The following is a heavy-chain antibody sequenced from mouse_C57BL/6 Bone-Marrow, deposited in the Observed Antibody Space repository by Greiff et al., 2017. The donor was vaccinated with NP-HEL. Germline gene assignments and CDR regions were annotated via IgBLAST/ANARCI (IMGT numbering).Heavy chain of an antibody. CDR2: INPNNGGT. Sequence: EVQLRQSGPELVKPGASVKISCKASGYTFTDYYMNWVKQSHGKSLEWIGDINPNNGGTSYNQKFKGKATLTVDKSSSTAYMELRSLTSEDSAVYYCARSGSSEGDYWGQGTTLTVSS. D-gene: IGHD3-2*02. CDR3: ARSGSSEGDY. J-gene: IGHJ2*01. V-gene: IGHV1-26*01. CDR1: GYTFTDYY.